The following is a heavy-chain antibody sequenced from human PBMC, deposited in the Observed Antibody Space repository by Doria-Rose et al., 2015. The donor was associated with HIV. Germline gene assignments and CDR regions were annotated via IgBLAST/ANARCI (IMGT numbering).Heavy chain of an antibody. CDR2: IKSDGSWK. CDR3: VRDGDHYDFDF. Sequence: WVRQTPGKGLVWVSRIKSDGSWKNYADSVKGRFTISRDNAKKMVFLQMNSLRVEDTAVYYCVRDGDHYDFDFWGQGTLVTVSS. V-gene: IGHV3-74*01. D-gene: IGHD5-12*01. J-gene: IGHJ4*02.